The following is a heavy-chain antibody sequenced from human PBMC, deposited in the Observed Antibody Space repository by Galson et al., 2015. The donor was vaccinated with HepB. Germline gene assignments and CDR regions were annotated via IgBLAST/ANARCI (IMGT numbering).Heavy chain of an antibody. CDR3: LMGYYFDY. J-gene: IGHJ4*02. Sequence: SLRLSCAASGFTFRSYDMSWVRQGPGKGLEWVSAISGSGGSTYYADSVKGRFTISRDNSKNTVFLQMNSLRAEDTAVYYCLMGYYFDYWGQGTLVTVSS. CDR2: ISGSGGST. D-gene: IGHD1-26*01. V-gene: IGHV3-23*01. CDR1: GFTFRSYD.